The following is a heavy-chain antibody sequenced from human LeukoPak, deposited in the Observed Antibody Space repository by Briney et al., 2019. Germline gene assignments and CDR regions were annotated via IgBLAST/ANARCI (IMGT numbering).Heavy chain of an antibody. D-gene: IGHD3-16*02. CDR1: GFTFSNSE. Sequence: PGGSLRLSCAASGFTFSNSEMSWVRQAPGKGLEWVSYISSSGNTIYYADSVKGRFTISRDNAKNSLYLQMNSLRAEDTAVYYCARVEYDFVWGTYPDWGQGTLVTVSS. J-gene: IGHJ4*02. CDR2: ISSSGNTI. V-gene: IGHV3-48*03. CDR3: ARVEYDFVWGTYPD.